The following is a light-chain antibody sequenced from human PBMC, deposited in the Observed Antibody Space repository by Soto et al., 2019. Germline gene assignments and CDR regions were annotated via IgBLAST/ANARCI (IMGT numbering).Light chain of an antibody. V-gene: IGKV3-15*01. CDR2: DAS. Sequence: EIVLTQSPAILSVSPGERATLSCRASQSISRSLAWYQQKPGQAPRLLISDASTRATGIPARFSGSGSGTEFTLTINNLEPEDFAVYYCQQRDVWPPITFGQGTRLEI. J-gene: IGKJ5*01. CDR3: QQRDVWPPIT. CDR1: QSISRS.